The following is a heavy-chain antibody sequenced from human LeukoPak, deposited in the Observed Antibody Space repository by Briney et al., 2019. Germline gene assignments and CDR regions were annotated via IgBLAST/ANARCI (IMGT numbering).Heavy chain of an antibody. D-gene: IGHD2-2*01. J-gene: IGHJ5*02. V-gene: IGHV1-46*03. CDR1: GYTFTSYY. CDR3: ARDLSRYCSSTSCYSGWFDP. Sequence: ASVKVSCKASGYTFTSYYMHWVPQSPGQRLEWMGIINPSGGSKSYAQKYQGRVTMTRDTTTSTVDMELSSLRSEDTAVYYCARDLSRYCSSTSCYSGWFDPWGQGTLVTVSS. CDR2: INPSGGSK.